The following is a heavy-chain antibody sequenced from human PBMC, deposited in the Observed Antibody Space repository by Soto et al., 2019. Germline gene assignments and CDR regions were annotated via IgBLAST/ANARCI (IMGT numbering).Heavy chain of an antibody. Sequence: QVQLQQWGAGLLKPSETLSLTCAVYGGSFSGYYWRWIRQPPGKGLEWIGEINHSGSTNYNPSLKSRVDISVDTSKNQFSLELSSVTAADTAVYYCASRRYDFWSGYYGYWGQGTLVTVSS. CDR2: INHSGST. D-gene: IGHD3-3*01. CDR1: GGSFSGYY. CDR3: ASRRYDFWSGYYGY. V-gene: IGHV4-34*01. J-gene: IGHJ4*02.